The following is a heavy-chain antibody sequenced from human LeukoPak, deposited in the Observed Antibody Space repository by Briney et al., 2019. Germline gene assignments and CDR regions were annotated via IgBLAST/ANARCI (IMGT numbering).Heavy chain of an antibody. V-gene: IGHV1-24*01. CDR1: GYTLTELS. CDR2: FDPEDGET. CDR3: ATPVTYYYDSSGYLPLDY. D-gene: IGHD3-22*01. J-gene: IGHJ4*02. Sequence: ASVKVSCKVSGYTLTELSMHWVRQAPGKGLEWMGGFDPEDGETIYAQKFQGGVTMTEDTSTDTAYMELSSLRSEDTAVYYCATPVTYYYDSSGYLPLDYWGQGTLVTVSS.